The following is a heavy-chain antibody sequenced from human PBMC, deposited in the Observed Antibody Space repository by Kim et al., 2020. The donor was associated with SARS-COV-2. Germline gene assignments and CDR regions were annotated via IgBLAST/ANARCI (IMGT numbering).Heavy chain of an antibody. D-gene: IGHD1-7*01. J-gene: IGHJ4*02. Sequence: SETLSLTCAVYGGSFSGYYWSWIRQPPGKGLEWIGEINHSGSTNYNPSLKSRVTISVDTSKNQFSLKLSSVTAADTAVYYCARGRKSITGTTNRLYYFDYWGQGTLVTVSS. CDR2: INHSGST. CDR3: ARGRKSITGTTNRLYYFDY. V-gene: IGHV4-34*01. CDR1: GGSFSGYY.